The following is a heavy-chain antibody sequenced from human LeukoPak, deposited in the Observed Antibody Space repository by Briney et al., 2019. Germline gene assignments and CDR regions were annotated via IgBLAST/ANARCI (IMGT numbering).Heavy chain of an antibody. J-gene: IGHJ4*02. D-gene: IGHD3-10*01. CDR1: GYNFTTYW. CDR3: ARHSPYYGSGSYSFNPFDY. CDR2: IYPGDSDI. Sequence: GESLKISCKGSGYNFTTYWIGWVRQMPGKGLGWLGVIYPGDSDIRYSPAFQGQVTISADKSISTAYLQWSSLKASDTAMYYCARHSPYYGSGSYSFNPFDYWGQGTLVTVSS. V-gene: IGHV5-51*01.